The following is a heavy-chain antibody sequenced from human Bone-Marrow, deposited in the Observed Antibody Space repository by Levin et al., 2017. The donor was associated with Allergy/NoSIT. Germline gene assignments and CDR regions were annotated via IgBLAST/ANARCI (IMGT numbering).Heavy chain of an antibody. CDR3: GRGLLVVCPDVGDWFGP. CDR2: IHPGKNTA. V-gene: IGHV1-3*01. J-gene: IGHJ5*02. CDR1: GYTFETYG. D-gene: IGHD2-21*01. Sequence: ASVKVSCQASGYTFETYGMHWVRQAPGQGLDWVGWIHPGKNTAEYSDDFLGRVTISREPSSSTAYIELTGRKFEDTAGYYCGRGLLVVCPDVGDWFGPWGQGTLVTVSS.